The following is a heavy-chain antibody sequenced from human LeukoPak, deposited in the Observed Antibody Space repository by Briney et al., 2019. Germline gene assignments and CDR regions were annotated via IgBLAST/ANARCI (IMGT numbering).Heavy chain of an antibody. D-gene: IGHD1-20*01. CDR3: AKDRAYNWNDVTLFDY. V-gene: IGHV3-74*01. CDR2: INSDGSST. Sequence: GGSLRLSCAASGFTFRSYWMHWVRQAPGKGLVWVSRINSDGSSTNYADSVKGRFTISRDNAKNTLYLQMNSLRAEDTAVYYCAKDRAYNWNDVTLFDYWGQGTLVTVSS. CDR1: GFTFRSYW. J-gene: IGHJ4*02.